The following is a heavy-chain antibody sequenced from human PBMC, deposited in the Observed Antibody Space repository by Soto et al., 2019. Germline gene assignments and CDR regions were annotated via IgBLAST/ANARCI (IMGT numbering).Heavy chain of an antibody. D-gene: IGHD6-13*01. J-gene: IGHJ4*02. V-gene: IGHV3-33*01. CDR1: GFTFSSYG. Sequence: QVQLVESGGGVVQPGRSLRLSCAASGFTFSSYGMHWVRQAPGKGLEWVAVIWYDGSNKYYADSVKGRFTISRDNSKNTVYLQMNSLRAEDTAVYYCAREPIAAADDYYFDYWGQGTLVTVSS. CDR2: IWYDGSNK. CDR3: AREPIAAADDYYFDY.